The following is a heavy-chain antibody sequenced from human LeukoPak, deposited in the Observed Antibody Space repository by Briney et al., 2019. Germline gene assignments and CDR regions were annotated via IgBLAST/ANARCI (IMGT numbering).Heavy chain of an antibody. CDR2: IYYSGVT. CDR1: GGSISSYY. V-gene: IGHV4-59*01. J-gene: IGHJ4*02. CDR3: AREGNEYYYDSSGYFDY. Sequence: SETLSLTCTVSGGSISSYYWSWIRQPPGKGLEWIGNIYYSGVTNYNPPLKSRVTISVDTSKNQFSLKLSSVTAADTAVYYCAREGNEYYYDSSGYFDYWGQGTLVTVSS. D-gene: IGHD3-22*01.